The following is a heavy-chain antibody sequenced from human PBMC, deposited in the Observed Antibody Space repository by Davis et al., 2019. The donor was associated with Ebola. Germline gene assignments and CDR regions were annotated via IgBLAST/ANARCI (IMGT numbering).Heavy chain of an antibody. CDR1: GYTFTSYA. Sequence: AASVKVSCKASGYTFTSYAMHWVRQAPGQRLEWMGWINAGNGNTKYSQKFQGRVTITRDTSASTAYMELSSLRSEDTVVYYCARAGRITGTSWFDPWGQGTLVTVSS. J-gene: IGHJ5*02. CDR3: ARAGRITGTSWFDP. D-gene: IGHD1-7*01. CDR2: INAGNGNT. V-gene: IGHV1-3*01.